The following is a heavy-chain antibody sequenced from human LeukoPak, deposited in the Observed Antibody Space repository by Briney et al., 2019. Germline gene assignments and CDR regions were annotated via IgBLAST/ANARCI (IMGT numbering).Heavy chain of an antibody. CDR3: ARSGLATCHY. Sequence: GGSLRLSCQASGFTFSNFAMSWVRQAPGKGLEWVSSINNDGGGSFFADSVKGRFTISRDDSRSVVYLQMNSLSAEDTAVYYCARSGLATCHYWGRGIPVTVSS. D-gene: IGHD3-10*01. CDR2: INNDGGGS. V-gene: IGHV3-23*01. J-gene: IGHJ4*02. CDR1: GFTFSNFA.